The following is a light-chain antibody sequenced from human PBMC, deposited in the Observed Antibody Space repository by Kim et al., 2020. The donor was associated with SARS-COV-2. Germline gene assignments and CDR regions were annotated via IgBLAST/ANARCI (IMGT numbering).Light chain of an antibody. Sequence: SPGERATLSCRASQSVSSNLAWYQQKPGQAPRLLIYDASARATGIPARFSGNGSGTEFTLTISSLQSEDFAVYYCQQYNNWPPWTFGQGTKVDIK. CDR2: DAS. J-gene: IGKJ1*01. CDR3: QQYNNWPPWT. V-gene: IGKV3-15*01. CDR1: QSVSSN.